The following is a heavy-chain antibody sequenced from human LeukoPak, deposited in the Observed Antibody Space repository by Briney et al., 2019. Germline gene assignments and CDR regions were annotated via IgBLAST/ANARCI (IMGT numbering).Heavy chain of an antibody. CDR1: GGSISSYY. V-gene: IGHV4-4*07. CDR2: IYTSGST. Sequence: SETLSLTCTVSGGSISSYYWSWIRQPAGKGLEWIGRIYTSGSTNYNPSLKSRVTMSVDTSKNQFSLKLSSVTAADTAVYYCARAPIAAGAPPYFDYWGQGTLVTVSS. J-gene: IGHJ4*02. CDR3: ARAPIAAGAPPYFDY. D-gene: IGHD6-25*01.